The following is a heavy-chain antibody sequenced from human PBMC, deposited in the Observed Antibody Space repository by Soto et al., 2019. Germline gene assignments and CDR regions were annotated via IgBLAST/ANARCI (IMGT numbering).Heavy chain of an antibody. CDR3: GKDPNGDYVGAFDI. CDR2: ISRSSGTR. D-gene: IGHD4-17*01. CDR1: GFTFSSYS. Sequence: GRSLRLSCAASGFTFSSYSMNWVRQAPGKGLEWVSCISRSSGTRYYADSVKGRFTISRDNSKNTLDLQMNSLRAEDTALYYCGKDPNGDYVGAFDIWGQGTMVTVSS. J-gene: IGHJ3*02. V-gene: IGHV3-23*01.